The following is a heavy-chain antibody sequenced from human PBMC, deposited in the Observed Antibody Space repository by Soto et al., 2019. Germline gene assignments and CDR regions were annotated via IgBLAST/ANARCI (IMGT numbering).Heavy chain of an antibody. CDR3: AKMGSDSFVEDI. CDR2: ISYDGSNK. J-gene: IGHJ3*02. CDR1: GFTFSSYV. Sequence: QVQLVESGVGEVQPGTSLRLSCAASGFTFSSYVMHWVRQAPGKGLEWVAVISYDGSNKYYADSVEGRFTISRDNSKNTLYLQMNSLRAEDTALYYCAKMGSDSFVEDIWGQGTTVTVSS. D-gene: IGHD3-22*01. V-gene: IGHV3-30*18.